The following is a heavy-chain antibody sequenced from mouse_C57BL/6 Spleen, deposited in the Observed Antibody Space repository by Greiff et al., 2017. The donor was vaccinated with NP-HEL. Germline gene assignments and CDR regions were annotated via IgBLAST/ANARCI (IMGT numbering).Heavy chain of an antibody. CDR1: GYTFTSYW. Sequence: QVQLQQPGAELVKPGASVKMSCKASGYTFTSYWITWVKQRPGQGLEWIGDIYPGSGSTNYNEKFKSKATLTVDTSSSTAYMQLSSLTSEDSAVYYCAKAPYYYGSKGAMDYWGQGTSVTVSS. CDR2: IYPGSGST. J-gene: IGHJ4*01. CDR3: AKAPYYYGSKGAMDY. V-gene: IGHV1-55*01. D-gene: IGHD1-1*01.